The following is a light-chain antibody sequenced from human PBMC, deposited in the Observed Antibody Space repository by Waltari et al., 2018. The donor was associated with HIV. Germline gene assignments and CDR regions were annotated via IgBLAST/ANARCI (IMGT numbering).Light chain of an antibody. CDR3: QSADSSGTYPDV. J-gene: IGLJ1*01. Sequence: SYELTQPPSVSVSPGQTARITCSGDALPKQYAYWYQQKPGQAPVLVTYKDNERPSGIPERFSGSSSGTTVTLTISGVQTEDEADYYCQSADSSGTYPDVFGTGTKVTVL. V-gene: IGLV3-25*03. CDR2: KDN. CDR1: ALPKQY.